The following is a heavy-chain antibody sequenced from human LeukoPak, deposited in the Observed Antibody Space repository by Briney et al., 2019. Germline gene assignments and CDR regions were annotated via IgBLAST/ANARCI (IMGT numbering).Heavy chain of an antibody. CDR1: GYTFTGYY. V-gene: IGHV1-2*02. J-gene: IGHJ6*02. D-gene: IGHD2-2*01. Sequence: ASVKVSCKASGYTFTGYYMHWVRQAPGQGLEWMGWINPNSGGTNYAQKFQGRVTMTRGTSISTAYMELSRLRSDDTAVYYCARVFPRSTPDGMDVWGQGTTVTVSS. CDR3: ARVFPRSTPDGMDV. CDR2: INPNSGGT.